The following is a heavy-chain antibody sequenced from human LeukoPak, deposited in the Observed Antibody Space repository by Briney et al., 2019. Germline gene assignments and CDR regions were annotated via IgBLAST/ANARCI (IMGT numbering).Heavy chain of an antibody. J-gene: IGHJ3*02. CDR3: ARAPSLPITIFGVVILDRHYAFDI. Sequence: PSETLSLTCTVSGGSISSYYWSWIRQPAGKGLEWIGYIYYSGSTNYNPSLKSRVTISVDTSKNQFSLKLSSVTAADTAVYYCARAPSLPITIFGVVILDRHYAFDIWGQGTMVTVSS. CDR2: IYYSGST. CDR1: GGSISSYY. D-gene: IGHD3-3*01. V-gene: IGHV4-59*01.